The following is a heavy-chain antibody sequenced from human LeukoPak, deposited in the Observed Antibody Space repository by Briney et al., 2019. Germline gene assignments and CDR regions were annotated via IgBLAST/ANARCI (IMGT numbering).Heavy chain of an antibody. CDR1: GFTFSSSD. D-gene: IGHD6-19*01. CDR2: INNVGSHI. CDR3: ARVEAVAGPFDY. Sequence: GGSLRLSCAASGFTFSSSDMNWVRQAPGKGLEWVSSINNVGSHIYYAGSVRGRFTISRDNAKNSLYLQMNSLRAEDTAVYYCARVEAVAGPFDYWGQGTLVTVSS. J-gene: IGHJ4*02. V-gene: IGHV3-21*04.